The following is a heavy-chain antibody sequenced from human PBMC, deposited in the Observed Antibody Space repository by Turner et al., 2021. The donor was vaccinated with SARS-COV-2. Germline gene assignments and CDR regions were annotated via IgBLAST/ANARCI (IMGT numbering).Heavy chain of an antibody. D-gene: IGHD6-13*01. J-gene: IGHJ6*02. CDR3: ARDEGEIAAAGIVYYYGMDV. CDR1: GGTFSSYT. CDR2: IIPILGIA. V-gene: IGHV1-69*08. Sequence: QVQLVQSGAEVKKPGSSVQVSCKASGGTFSSYTISWVRQAPGQGLEWMGRIIPILGIAKYAQKFQGRVTITADKSTSTAYMELSSLRSEDTAVYYCARDEGEIAAAGIVYYYGMDVWGQGTTVTVSS.